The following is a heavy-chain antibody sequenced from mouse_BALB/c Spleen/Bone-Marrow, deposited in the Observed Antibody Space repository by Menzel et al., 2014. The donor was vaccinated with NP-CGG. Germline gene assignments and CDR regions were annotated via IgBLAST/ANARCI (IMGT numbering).Heavy chain of an antibody. V-gene: IGHV7-3*02. D-gene: IGHD1-1*01. Sequence: VKLVESGGGLVQPGGSLRLSCATSGFTFTDYYMSWVRRPPGKALEWLGFIRNKANGYTTEYSASVKGRFTISRDNSQSILYLQMNTLRAEDSATYYCARGWITTGFAYWGQGTLVTVSA. CDR2: IRNKANGYTT. CDR1: GFTFTDYY. CDR3: ARGWITTGFAY. J-gene: IGHJ3*01.